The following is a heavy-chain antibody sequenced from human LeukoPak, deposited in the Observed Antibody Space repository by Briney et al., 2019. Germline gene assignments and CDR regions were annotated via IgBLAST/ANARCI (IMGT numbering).Heavy chain of an antibody. D-gene: IGHD3-22*01. CDR1: GFTFSSYG. CDR2: IWYDGSNK. V-gene: IGHV3-33*06. Sequence: GGSLRLSCAASGFTFSSYGMHWVRQAPGKGLEWVAVIWYDGSNKYYADSVKGRFTISRDNSKNTLYLQMNSLRAEDTAVYYCAKDSAITTAHYFDYWGQGTLVTVSS. CDR3: AKDSAITTAHYFDY. J-gene: IGHJ4*02.